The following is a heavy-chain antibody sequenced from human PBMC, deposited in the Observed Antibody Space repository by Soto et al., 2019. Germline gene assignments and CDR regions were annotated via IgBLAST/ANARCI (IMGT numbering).Heavy chain of an antibody. CDR3: AREYCSSTSCYSYFKH. Sequence: ASVKVSCKASGYTFTNYAMHWVRQAPGQRLEWMGWINAGNGNTKYSQKFQGRVTITTDTSASTAYMDLSSLRSEDTAVYYCAREYCSSTSCYSYFKHWGQGTLVTVSS. V-gene: IGHV1-3*01. D-gene: IGHD2-2*01. J-gene: IGHJ1*01. CDR2: INAGNGNT. CDR1: GYTFTNYA.